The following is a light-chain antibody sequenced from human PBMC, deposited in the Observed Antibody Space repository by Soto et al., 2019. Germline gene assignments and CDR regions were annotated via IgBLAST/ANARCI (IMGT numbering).Light chain of an antibody. CDR3: SSYTSSGNYV. V-gene: IGLV2-14*01. CDR1: SSDVGAYNC. CDR2: DVS. J-gene: IGLJ1*01. Sequence: QSALTQPASVSGSPGQSIAISCTGTSSDVGAYNCVSWYQQHPGKAPKLMIYDVSNRPSGVSNRFSGSKSGNTASLTISGLQAEDEADYYFSSYTSSGNYVFGTGTKLTVL.